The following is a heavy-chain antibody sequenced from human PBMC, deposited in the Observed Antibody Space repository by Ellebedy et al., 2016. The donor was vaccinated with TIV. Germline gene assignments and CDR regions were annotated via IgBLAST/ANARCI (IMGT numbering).Heavy chain of an antibody. CDR2: ISSNGGST. CDR1: GFIFSSYS. J-gene: IGHJ6*02. V-gene: IGHV3-64D*06. D-gene: IGHD3-10*01. CDR3: VKLWFGELYGMDV. Sequence: GESLKISCAASGFIFSSYSMHWVRQAPGKGLEYVSAISSNGGSTYYADSVKGRFTISRDNSKNTLYLQMSSLRAEDTAVYYCVKLWFGELYGMDVWGQGTTVTVSS.